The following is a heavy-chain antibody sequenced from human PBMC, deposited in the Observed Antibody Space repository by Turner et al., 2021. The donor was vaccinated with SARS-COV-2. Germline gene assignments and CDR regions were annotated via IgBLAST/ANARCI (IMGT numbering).Heavy chain of an antibody. CDR2: IRQDGSEK. V-gene: IGHV3-7*03. CDR3: AGSGGWLLDL. CDR1: GFTLSNYW. J-gene: IGHJ4*02. D-gene: IGHD6-19*01. Sequence: EVQPVETGGDLVQPGGCLRLSCAASGFTLSNYWMSWVRQAPGKGLEWVANIRQDGSEKEYVDSVKGRFTISRDNAKNSLYLQMNSLRVEDTAVYYCAGSGGWLLDLWGQGTLVTVSS.